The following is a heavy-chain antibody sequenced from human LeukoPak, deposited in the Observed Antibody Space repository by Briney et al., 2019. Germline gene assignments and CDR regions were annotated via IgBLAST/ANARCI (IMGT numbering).Heavy chain of an antibody. Sequence: SQSLSLTGAGTGGSSSRGGCDWSWIWRPAGWGLEWIGRIYASGSSNYNPSLSSRVTISVDTSKNQFSLKLSSVTAADTAVYYCATRSSWDRPFDYWGQGTLVTVSS. D-gene: IGHD6-13*01. CDR3: ATRSSWDRPFDY. CDR1: GGSSSRGGCD. V-gene: IGHV4-61*02. CDR2: IYASGSS. J-gene: IGHJ4*02.